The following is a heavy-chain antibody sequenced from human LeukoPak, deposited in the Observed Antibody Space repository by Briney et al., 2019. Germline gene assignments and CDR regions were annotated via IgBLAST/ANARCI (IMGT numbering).Heavy chain of an antibody. Sequence: ASETLSLTCTVAGGSISTSSYYWGWIRQPPGKGLEWIGSIYYTGSTYYSPSLKSRVTISKDTSKNQFSLRLTSVTAADTAVYYCVRPGYWYIDIWGRGTLVSVSS. CDR1: GGSISTSSYY. J-gene: IGHJ2*01. D-gene: IGHD2-8*02. CDR3: VRPGYWYIDI. CDR2: IYYTGST. V-gene: IGHV4-39*01.